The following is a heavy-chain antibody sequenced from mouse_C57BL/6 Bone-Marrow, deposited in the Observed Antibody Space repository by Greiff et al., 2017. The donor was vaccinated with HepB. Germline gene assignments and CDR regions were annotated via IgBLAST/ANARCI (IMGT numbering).Heavy chain of an antibody. CDR2: ISDGGSYT. J-gene: IGHJ1*03. V-gene: IGHV5-4*01. CDR1: GFTFSSYA. Sequence: EVMLVESGGGLVKPGGSLKLSCAASGFTFSSYAMSWVRQTPEKRLEWVATISDGGSYTYYPDNVKGRFTISRDNAKNNLYLQMSHLKSEDTAMYYCARDRNYYGSSPLVWGTGTTVTVSS. D-gene: IGHD1-1*01. CDR3: ARDRNYYGSSPLV.